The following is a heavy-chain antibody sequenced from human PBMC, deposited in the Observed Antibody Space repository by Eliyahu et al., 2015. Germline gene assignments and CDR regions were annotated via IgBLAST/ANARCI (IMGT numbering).Heavy chain of an antibody. Sequence: EVQLVESGGDLVQPGRSLRXSXXAXGFXLHDXAMXWVRPAPGKGLGWVAGIYWNSDRIDYADSVKGRFTISRDNAKNSLYLQMNSLRAEDTALYYCGKDLTPGGMDVWGQGTTVTVSS. D-gene: IGHD3-9*01. V-gene: IGHV3-9*01. CDR2: IYWNSDRI. J-gene: IGHJ6*02. CDR3: GKDLTPGGMDV. CDR1: GFXLHDXA.